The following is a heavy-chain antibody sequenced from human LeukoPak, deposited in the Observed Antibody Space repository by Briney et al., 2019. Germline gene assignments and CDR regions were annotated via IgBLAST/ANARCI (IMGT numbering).Heavy chain of an antibody. D-gene: IGHD6-6*01. Sequence: GGSLRLSCAASGFTFSSYWIHWVRQAPGKGLVWVSRINSDGRNTNYADSVKGRFTISRDNAKNTLFLQMNSLRAEDTAVYYCARPRSYEAFDIWGQGTMVTVSS. CDR1: GFTFSSYW. J-gene: IGHJ3*02. CDR3: ARPRSYEAFDI. V-gene: IGHV3-74*01. CDR2: INSDGRNT.